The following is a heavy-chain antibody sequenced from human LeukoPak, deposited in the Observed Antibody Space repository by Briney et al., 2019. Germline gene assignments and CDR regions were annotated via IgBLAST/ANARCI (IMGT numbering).Heavy chain of an antibody. CDR3: ARAIEVGAMTPFDY. J-gene: IGHJ4*02. V-gene: IGHV4-38-2*02. CDR1: GGSISSYY. Sequence: SETLSLTCTVSGGSISSYYWGWIRQPPGKGLEWIGSIYHSGSTYYNPSLKSRVTISVDTSKNQFSLKLGSVTAADTAVYYCARAIEVGAMTPFDYWGQGTLVTVSS. D-gene: IGHD1-26*01. CDR2: IYHSGST.